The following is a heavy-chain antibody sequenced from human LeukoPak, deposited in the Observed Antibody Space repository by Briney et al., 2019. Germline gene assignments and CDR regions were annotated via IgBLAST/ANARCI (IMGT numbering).Heavy chain of an antibody. CDR3: ASDYTAMVRGENY. V-gene: IGHV4-38-2*01. D-gene: IGHD5-18*01. Sequence: SETLSLTCAVSGYSISSGYYWGWIRQPPGKGLEWIGSIYHSGSTYYNPSRKSRVTISVDTSKNQFSLKLSSVTAADTAVYYCASDYTAMVRGENYWGQGTLVTVSS. J-gene: IGHJ4*02. CDR2: IYHSGST. CDR1: GYSISSGYY.